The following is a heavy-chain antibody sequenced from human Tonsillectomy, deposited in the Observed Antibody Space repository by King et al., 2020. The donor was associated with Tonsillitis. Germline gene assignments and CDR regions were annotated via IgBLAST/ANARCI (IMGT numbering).Heavy chain of an antibody. CDR2: IYYSGST. J-gene: IGHJ4*02. CDR1: GGSISSYY. Sequence: VQLQESGPGLVKPSETLSLTCTVSGGSISSYYWSWIRQPPGKGLEWIGYIYYSGSTNYNPSLKSRVTISVDTSKNQFSLKLSSVTAADTAVYYCARDTGRYYGSGSYLYWGQGTLVTVSS. V-gene: IGHV4-59*01. D-gene: IGHD3-10*01. CDR3: ARDTGRYYGSGSYLY.